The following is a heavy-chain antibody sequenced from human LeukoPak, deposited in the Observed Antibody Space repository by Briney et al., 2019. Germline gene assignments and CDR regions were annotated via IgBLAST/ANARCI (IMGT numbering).Heavy chain of an antibody. Sequence: ASVKVSCEASGFTFTSSAMQWVRQARGQRLEWIGWIVVGSGNTNYAQKFQERVTITRDMSTSTAYMELSSLRSEDTAVYYCAASYYYDSSGRGGYYYYYMDVWGKGTTVTVSS. CDR3: AASYYYDSSGRGGYYYYYMDV. V-gene: IGHV1-58*02. D-gene: IGHD3-22*01. J-gene: IGHJ6*03. CDR1: GFTFTSSA. CDR2: IVVGSGNT.